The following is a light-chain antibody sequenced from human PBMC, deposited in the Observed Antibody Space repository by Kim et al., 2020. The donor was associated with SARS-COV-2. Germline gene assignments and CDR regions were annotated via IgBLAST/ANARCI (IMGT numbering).Light chain of an antibody. J-gene: IGLJ1*01. CDR1: SSDVGGYNY. CDR2: DVS. Sequence: QSALTQPASVSGSHGQSITISCTGTSSDVGGYNYVSWYQQHPGKAPKLMIYDVSKRPSGVSNRFSGSKSGNTASLTISGLQAEDEADYYCSSYTSSSTFYVFGTGTKVTVL. V-gene: IGLV2-14*01. CDR3: SSYTSSSTFYV.